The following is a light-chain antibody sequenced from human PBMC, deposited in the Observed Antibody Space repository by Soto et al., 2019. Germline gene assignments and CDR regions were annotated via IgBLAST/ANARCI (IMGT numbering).Light chain of an antibody. Sequence: QSALTQRVSVSGSPGQSITISCTGTSRDVGNYNYVSWYQHHPGKAPKLIIYEASKRPSGVSSRFSGSKSGDTASLTISGLQAEDEADYYCCSYAGSSTYVFGTGNKVTVL. J-gene: IGLJ1*01. CDR3: CSYAGSSTYV. V-gene: IGLV2-23*01. CDR2: EAS. CDR1: SRDVGNYNY.